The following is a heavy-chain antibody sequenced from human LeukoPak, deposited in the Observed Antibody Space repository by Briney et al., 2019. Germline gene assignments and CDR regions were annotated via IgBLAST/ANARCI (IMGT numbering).Heavy chain of an antibody. V-gene: IGHV1-69*05. Sequence: SVNVSCTASGGTFTSYAISWVRQAPGQRLEWMGGIIPIFGTANYAQKFQGRVTITTDESTSTAYMELSSLRSEDTAVYYCARGGYSNYLFDYWGQGTLVTVSS. CDR3: ARGGYSNYLFDY. CDR2: IIPIFGTA. CDR1: GGTFTSYA. D-gene: IGHD4-11*01. J-gene: IGHJ4*02.